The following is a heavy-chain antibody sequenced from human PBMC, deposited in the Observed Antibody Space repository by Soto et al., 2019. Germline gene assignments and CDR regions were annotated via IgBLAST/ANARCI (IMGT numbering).Heavy chain of an antibody. CDR2: INHSGRT. CDR3: VERSFDL. J-gene: IGHJ3*01. CDR1: GGSFSAYY. D-gene: IGHD6-25*01. Sequence: PSETLSLTCAVYGGSFSAYYWNWVRQPPGKGLEWIGEINHSGRTNYSPSLKSRVTMSLHTYNNQFSLKLNSVTAADTAIYYCVERSFDLWGQGTKVTVSS. V-gene: IGHV4-34*01.